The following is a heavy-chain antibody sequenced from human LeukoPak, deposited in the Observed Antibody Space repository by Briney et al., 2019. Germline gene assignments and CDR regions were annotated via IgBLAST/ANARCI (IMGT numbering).Heavy chain of an antibody. CDR1: GYIFTDSY. D-gene: IGHD6-25*01. CDR3: ARHGSGLDS. V-gene: IGHV1-2*02. CDR2: INPNSGGT. J-gene: IGHJ4*02. Sequence: ASVKVSCKASGYIFTDSYLHWVRQAPGQGLEWMGWINPNSGGTNYAQKYQTRVTMTRDTSISMVYMELSRLTSDDTAVYYCARHGSGLDSWGQGTLSTVSS.